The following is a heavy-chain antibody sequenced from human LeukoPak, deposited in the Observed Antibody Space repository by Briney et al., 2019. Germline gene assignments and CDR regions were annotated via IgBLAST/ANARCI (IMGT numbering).Heavy chain of an antibody. D-gene: IGHD3-22*01. Sequence: PSETLSLTCTVSGGSISSYYWSWIRQPAGKGLEWIGRIYTSGSTNYNPSLKSRVTMSVDTSKNQFSLKLSSVTAADTAVYYCAREGGRYYYDSSGYYPLDYWGQGTLVTVSS. J-gene: IGHJ4*02. V-gene: IGHV4-4*07. CDR2: IYTSGST. CDR3: AREGGRYYYDSSGYYPLDY. CDR1: GGSISSYY.